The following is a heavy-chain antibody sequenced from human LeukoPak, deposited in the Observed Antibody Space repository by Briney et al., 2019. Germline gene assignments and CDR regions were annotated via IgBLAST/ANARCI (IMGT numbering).Heavy chain of an antibody. Sequence: SETLSLTCTVSGDSISSSYYYWSWIRQPAGKGLEWIGRIYTSGSTSYNPSLKSRVTISVDTSRNQFSLKLSSVTAAGTAVYYCARSGMWGGNPPHWGQGTLVTVSS. V-gene: IGHV4-61*02. D-gene: IGHD4-23*01. CDR1: GDSISSSYYY. CDR3: ARSGMWGGNPPH. J-gene: IGHJ4*02. CDR2: IYTSGST.